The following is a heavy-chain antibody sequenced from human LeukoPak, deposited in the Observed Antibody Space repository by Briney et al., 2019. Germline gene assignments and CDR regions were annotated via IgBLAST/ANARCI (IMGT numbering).Heavy chain of an antibody. V-gene: IGHV4-59*01. J-gene: IGHJ4*02. Sequence: PSETLSLTCTVSGGSISSYYRSWIRQPPGKGLEWIGYIYYSGSTNYNPSLKSRVTISVDTSKNQFSLKLSSVTAADTAVYYCARAGAAFYFDYWGQGTLVTVSS. CDR1: GGSISSYY. CDR2: IYYSGST. CDR3: ARAGAAFYFDY. D-gene: IGHD6-13*01.